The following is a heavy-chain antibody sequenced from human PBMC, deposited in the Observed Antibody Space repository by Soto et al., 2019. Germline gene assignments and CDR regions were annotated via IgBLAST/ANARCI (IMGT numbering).Heavy chain of an antibody. CDR2: TSADNGDT. Sequence: QVQLVQSGAEVKEPGASVKVSCKASGYTFTHYGFSWVRQAPGQGLEWMAWTSADNGDTNYAPKLQGRVTLTTDTSTGTAYMELRSLRSDDTAVYYCARDERGTYTGYACYYFDYWGQGTLVSVSS. J-gene: IGHJ4*02. CDR3: ARDERGTYTGYACYYFDY. CDR1: GYTFTHYG. V-gene: IGHV1-18*04. D-gene: IGHD3-16*01.